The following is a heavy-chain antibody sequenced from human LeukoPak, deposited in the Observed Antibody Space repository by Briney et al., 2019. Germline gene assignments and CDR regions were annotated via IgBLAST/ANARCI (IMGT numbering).Heavy chain of an antibody. D-gene: IGHD6-13*01. J-gene: IGHJ5*02. CDR2: IFYSGST. Sequence: SETLSLTCTVSGGSISTSNYYWGWIRQPPGTGLEWIGNIFYSGSTYYNPSLKSRVTLSVDTSKNQFSLKLSSVTAADTAVYYCARWYSSSWYWKWFDPWGQGTLVTVSS. CDR1: GGSISTSNYY. V-gene: IGHV4-39*07. CDR3: ARWYSSSWYWKWFDP.